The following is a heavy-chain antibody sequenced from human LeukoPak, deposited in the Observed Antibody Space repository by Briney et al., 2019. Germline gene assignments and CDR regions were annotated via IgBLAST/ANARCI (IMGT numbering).Heavy chain of an antibody. CDR1: GFIFDDHG. V-gene: IGHV3-20*04. D-gene: IGHD3-22*01. CDR2: INWSGGST. J-gene: IGHJ4*02. Sequence: GGSLRLSCAASGFIFDDHGMNWVRQAPGKGLEWVSGINWSGGSTSYADSVKGRFTISRDNAKNSLYLQMNSLRAEDTAVYYCARGTEERITMIVVAPPDYWGQGTLVTVSS. CDR3: ARGTEERITMIVVAPPDY.